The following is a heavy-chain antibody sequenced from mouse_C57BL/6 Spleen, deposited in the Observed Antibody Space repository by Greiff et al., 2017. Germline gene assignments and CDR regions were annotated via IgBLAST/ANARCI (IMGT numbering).Heavy chain of an antibody. Sequence: EVKVVESGGGLVKPGGSLKLSCAASGFTFSSYAMSWVRQTPEKRLEWVATISDGGSYTYYPDNVKGRFTISRDNAKNNLYLQMSHLKSEDTAMYYCARGNYGNYIDYWGQGTTLTVSS. CDR2: ISDGGSYT. CDR3: ARGNYGNYIDY. D-gene: IGHD2-1*01. V-gene: IGHV5-4*03. J-gene: IGHJ2*01. CDR1: GFTFSSYA.